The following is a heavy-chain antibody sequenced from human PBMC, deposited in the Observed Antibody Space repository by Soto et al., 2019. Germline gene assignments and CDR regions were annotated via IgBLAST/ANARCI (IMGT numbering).Heavy chain of an antibody. D-gene: IGHD6-13*01. CDR3: ARGDLGAAGSYYYYYYMDV. J-gene: IGHJ6*03. CDR1: GYTFSSYD. CDR2: MNPNSGNT. V-gene: IGHV1-8*01. Sequence: AASVKVSCKASGYTFSSYDINWVRQATGQGLEWMGWMNPNSGNTGYAQKFQGRVTMTRNTSISTAYMELSSLRSEDTAVYYCARGDLGAAGSYYYYYYMDVWGKGTTVTVSS.